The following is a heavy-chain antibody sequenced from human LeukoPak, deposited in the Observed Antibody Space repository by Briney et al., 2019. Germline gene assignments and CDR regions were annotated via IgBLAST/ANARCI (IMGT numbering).Heavy chain of an antibody. CDR1: GYTFTSYD. J-gene: IGHJ6*02. CDR2: MNPNSGNT. D-gene: IGHD3-10*01. V-gene: IGHV1-8*01. CDR3: ARVRLWFGELNYYYGMDV. Sequence: ASVKVSCKASGYTFTSYDINWVRQATGQGLEWMGWMNPNSGNTGYAQKFQGRVTMTRNTSISTAYMELSSLRSEDTAVYYCARVRLWFGELNYYYGMDVWGQGTTVTVSS.